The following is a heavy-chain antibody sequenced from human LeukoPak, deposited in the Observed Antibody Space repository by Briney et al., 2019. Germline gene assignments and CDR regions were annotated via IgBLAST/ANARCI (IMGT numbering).Heavy chain of an antibody. D-gene: IGHD4-11*01. CDR1: GFAFNTYS. J-gene: IGHJ3*02. CDR3: VRDAAYSAFNM. CDR2: ITTSSTTK. Sequence: QLGGSLRLSCAASGFAFNTYSMNWVRQAPGKGLQWVSSITTSSTTKYYADSVKGRFTISRDNAKNSLYLQMDSLRDEDTAVYYCVRDAAYSAFNMWGQGTMVTVSS. V-gene: IGHV3-48*02.